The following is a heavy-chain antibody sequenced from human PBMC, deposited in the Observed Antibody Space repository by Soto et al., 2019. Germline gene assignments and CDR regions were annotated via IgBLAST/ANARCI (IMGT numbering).Heavy chain of an antibody. V-gene: IGHV3-23*01. CDR2: ISGSGGST. CDR3: AKAPRVRQQLYWFDP. J-gene: IGHJ5*02. CDR1: GFTFSSYA. D-gene: IGHD6-13*01. Sequence: EVQLLESGGGLVQPGGSLRLSCAASGFTFSSYAMSWVRRAPGKGLEWVSAISGSGGSTYYADSVKGRFTISRDNSKNTLYLQMNSLRAEDTAVYYCAKAPRVRQQLYWFDPWGQGTLVTVSS.